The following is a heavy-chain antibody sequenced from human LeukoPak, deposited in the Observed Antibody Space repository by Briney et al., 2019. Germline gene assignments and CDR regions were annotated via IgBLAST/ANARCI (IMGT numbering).Heavy chain of an antibody. J-gene: IGHJ5*01. CDR3: AKDAQRGFDYSNSLES. D-gene: IGHD4-11*01. CDR1: GFTYSHYG. V-gene: IGHV3-33*06. CDR2: IWSDGTQK. Sequence: GGSLRLSCAASGFTYSHYGMHWVRQAPGKGLEWVAVIWSDGTQKYYGDAVKGRFTISRDNSMKTLFLQMNSLRGDDTAVYYCAKDAQRGFDYSNSLESWGQGTLVNVSS.